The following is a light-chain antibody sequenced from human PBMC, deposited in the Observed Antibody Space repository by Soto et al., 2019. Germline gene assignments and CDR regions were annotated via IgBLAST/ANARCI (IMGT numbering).Light chain of an antibody. Sequence: DIQMTQSPSTLSAFVGDRVIITCRAIQSISSWLAWYQKKRGKAPKLLIYDASTLESGVPSRFSGSESGTEFTLTISSLQPDDFATYYCQQYYTYPYTFGPGTQLEIK. CDR1: QSISSW. V-gene: IGKV1-5*01. J-gene: IGKJ2*01. CDR3: QQYYTYPYT. CDR2: DAS.